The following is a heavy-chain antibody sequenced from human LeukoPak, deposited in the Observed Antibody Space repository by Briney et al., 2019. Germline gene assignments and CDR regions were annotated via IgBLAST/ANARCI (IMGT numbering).Heavy chain of an antibody. CDR1: GFTFSSYA. V-gene: IGHV3-23*01. D-gene: IGHD3-3*01. J-gene: IGHJ4*02. Sequence: GGSLRLSCAASGFTFSSYAMSWVRQAPGKGLEWVSAISGSGGSTYYADSVKGRFTISRDNSKNTLYLQMNSLRAEDTAVYYCAKGGSRITIFGVVRWPPTDFDYWGQGTLVTVSS. CDR2: ISGSGGST. CDR3: AKGGSRITIFGVVRWPPTDFDY.